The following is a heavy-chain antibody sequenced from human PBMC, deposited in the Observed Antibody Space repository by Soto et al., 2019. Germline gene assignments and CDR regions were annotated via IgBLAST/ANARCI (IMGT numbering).Heavy chain of an antibody. J-gene: IGHJ3*02. Sequence: ASVKVSCKASGYTFTGYYMHWVRQAPGQGLEWMGWINPNSGGTNYAQKFQGWVTMTRDRSISTAYMELSRLRSDDTAVYYCARDGELGDYDILTGPTHHDAFDIWGQGTMVTVSS. CDR1: GYTFTGYY. CDR3: ARDGELGDYDILTGPTHHDAFDI. D-gene: IGHD3-9*01. CDR2: INPNSGGT. V-gene: IGHV1-2*04.